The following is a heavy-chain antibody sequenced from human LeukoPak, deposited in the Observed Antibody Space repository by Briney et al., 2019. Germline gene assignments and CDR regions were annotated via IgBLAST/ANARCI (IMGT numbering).Heavy chain of an antibody. CDR3: ARDRSEAYCGGDCYSANYYYYGMDV. V-gene: IGHV1-69*04. CDR2: IIPILGIA. CDR1: GGTFSSYA. Sequence: ASVKVSCKASGGTFSSYAISWVRQAPGQGLEWMGRIIPILGIANYAQKFQGRVTITAGNSTSTAYMELSSLRSEDTAVYYCARDRSEAYCGGDCYSANYYYYGMDVWGQGTTVTVSS. J-gene: IGHJ6*02. D-gene: IGHD2-21*02.